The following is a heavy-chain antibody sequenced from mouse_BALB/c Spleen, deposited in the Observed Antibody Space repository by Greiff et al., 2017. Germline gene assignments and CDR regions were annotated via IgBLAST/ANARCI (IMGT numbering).Heavy chain of an antibody. CDR2: ISSGGGST. CDR3: ASDGYPFAY. CDR1: GFAFSSYD. D-gene: IGHD2-3*01. J-gene: IGHJ3*01. V-gene: IGHV5-12-1*01. Sequence: EVHLVESGGGLVKPGGSLKLSCAASGFAFSSYDMSWVRQTPEKRLEWVAYISSGGGSTYYPDTVKGRFTISRDNAKNTLYLQMSSLKSEDTAMYYCASDGYPFAYWGQGTLVTVSA.